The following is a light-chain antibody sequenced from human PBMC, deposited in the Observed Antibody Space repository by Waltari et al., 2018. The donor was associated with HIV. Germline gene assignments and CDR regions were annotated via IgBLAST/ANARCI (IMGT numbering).Light chain of an antibody. CDR3: QQYYSYPRP. Sequence: AIRMTQSPSSFSASTGDRVTLTCRASQGISRYLAWYQQKPGKAPKLLIYAASTLQSGVPSRFCGSASGTDFTLTISCLQSEDFATYYCQQYYSYPRPFGQGTKVEIK. V-gene: IGKV1-8*01. J-gene: IGKJ1*01. CDR1: QGISRY. CDR2: AAS.